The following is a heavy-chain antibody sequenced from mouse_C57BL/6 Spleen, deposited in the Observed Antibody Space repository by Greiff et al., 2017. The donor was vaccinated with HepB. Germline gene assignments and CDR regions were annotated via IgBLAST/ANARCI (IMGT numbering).Heavy chain of an antibody. V-gene: IGHV1-64*01. D-gene: IGHD2-2*01. CDR2: IHPNSGST. J-gene: IGHJ4*01. CDR3: AREGYRYAMDY. Sequence: QVHVKHPGAELVKPGASVKLSCKASGYTFTSYWMHWVKQRPGQGLEWIGMIHPNSGSTNYNEKFKSKATLTVDKSSSTAYMQLSSLTSEDSAVYYCAREGYRYAMDYWGQGTSVTVSS. CDR1: GYTFTSYW.